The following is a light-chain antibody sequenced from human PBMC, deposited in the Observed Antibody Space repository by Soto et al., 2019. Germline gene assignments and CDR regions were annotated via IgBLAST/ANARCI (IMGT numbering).Light chain of an antibody. CDR3: QTWDTGMV. Sequence: QLVLTQSPSASASLGASVKLTCTLSSGHSSYAIAWHQQQPEKGPRYLMRVDSAGSPTKGDGIPDRFSGSSSGAERYLTIASLQSEDEADYYCQTWDTGMVFGGGTKLTVL. J-gene: IGLJ2*01. CDR1: SGHSSYA. CDR2: VDSAGSP. V-gene: IGLV4-69*01.